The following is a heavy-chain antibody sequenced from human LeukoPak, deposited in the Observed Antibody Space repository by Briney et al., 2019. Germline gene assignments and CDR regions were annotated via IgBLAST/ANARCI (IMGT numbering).Heavy chain of an antibody. V-gene: IGHV3-7*01. D-gene: IGHD3-22*01. Sequence: GGSLRLSCAASGFTFNNYWMTWVRQAPGKGLEWVANIKQDESEKYYVDSVKGRFTISRDNAKNTLYLQMNSLRAEDTAVYYCARDPSSSGYLDAFDIWGQGTMVTVSS. CDR2: IKQDESEK. CDR1: GFTFNNYW. J-gene: IGHJ3*02. CDR3: ARDPSSSGYLDAFDI.